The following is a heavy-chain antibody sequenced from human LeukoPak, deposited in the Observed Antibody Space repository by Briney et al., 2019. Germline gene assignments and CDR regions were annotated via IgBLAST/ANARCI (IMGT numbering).Heavy chain of an antibody. V-gene: IGHV2-5*02. CDR2: IYWDDAY. Sequence: SGPTLVKPTQTLTLTCTFSGFSLSTSGVGVGWIRQPPGKALEWLALIYWDDAYRYSPSLKNRLTITKDTFKNQVVLTMTNMDPVDTATYYCAHNVMPFYHGSSWYGSYYFHYWGQGTLVTVSS. CDR3: AHNVMPFYHGSSWYGSYYFHY. CDR1: GFSLSTSGVG. J-gene: IGHJ4*02. D-gene: IGHD6-13*01.